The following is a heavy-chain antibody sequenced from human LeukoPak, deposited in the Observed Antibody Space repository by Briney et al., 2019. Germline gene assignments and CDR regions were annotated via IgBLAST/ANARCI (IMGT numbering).Heavy chain of an antibody. CDR3: ARDGYCSSGSCHPFDY. CDR1: GFTFSIYN. J-gene: IGHJ4*02. V-gene: IGHV3-48*01. D-gene: IGHD2-15*01. Sequence: GGSLRLSCAASGFTFSIYNMNWVRQAPGKGLEWVSYISRSSNTTYYADSVKGRFTISRDNAKNSLYLQMNSLRVEDTAVYYCARDGYCSSGSCHPFDYWGRGTLVTVSS. CDR2: ISRSSNTT.